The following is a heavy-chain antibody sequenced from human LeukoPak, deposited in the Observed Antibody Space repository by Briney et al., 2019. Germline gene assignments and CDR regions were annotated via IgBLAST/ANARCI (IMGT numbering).Heavy chain of an antibody. CDR1: GFTFSSYA. V-gene: IGHV3-20*04. CDR3: ARDVSYGSFDY. D-gene: IGHD5-18*01. J-gene: IGHJ4*02. Sequence: GGSLRLSCAASGFTFSSYAMSWVRQAPGKGLEWVSGINWNGGSTGYADSVKGRFTISRDNAKNSLYLQMNSLRAEDTALYYCARDVSYGSFDYWGQGTLVTVSS. CDR2: INWNGGST.